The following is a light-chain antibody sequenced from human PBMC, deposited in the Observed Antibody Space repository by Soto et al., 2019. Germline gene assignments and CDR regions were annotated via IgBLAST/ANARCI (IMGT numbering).Light chain of an antibody. CDR2: DAS. CDR1: QSISRY. J-gene: IGKJ4*01. V-gene: IGKV3-11*01. Sequence: EIVLTQSPATLSLSPGETATLSCRASQSISRYLAWYQQKPGQAPRLLIYDASIRATGIPARFRGGGSETDFTLTINSLAPEDFAIYYCQQRGTWPRVTFGGGTKVEIK. CDR3: QQRGTWPRVT.